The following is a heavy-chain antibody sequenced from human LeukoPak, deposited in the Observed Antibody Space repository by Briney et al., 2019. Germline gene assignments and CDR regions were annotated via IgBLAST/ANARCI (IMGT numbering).Heavy chain of an antibody. CDR3: ARGPSSPTVTSRPIDY. V-gene: IGHV4-34*01. CDR2: INHSGST. CDR1: GVSFSGYY. Sequence: SETLSLTCAVHGVSFSGYYWSWIRQPPGKGLEWIGEINHSGSTNYNPSLKSRVTISVDTSKNQFSLKLSSVTAADTAVYYCARGPSSPTVTSRPIDYWGQGTLVTVSS. D-gene: IGHD4-17*01. J-gene: IGHJ4*02.